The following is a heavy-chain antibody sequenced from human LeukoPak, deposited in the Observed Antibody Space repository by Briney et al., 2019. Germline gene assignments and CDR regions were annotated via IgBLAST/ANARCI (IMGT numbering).Heavy chain of an antibody. J-gene: IGHJ4*02. CDR3: ARQQWLADY. CDR1: CFTFSSYA. CDR2: ISGSGGST. Sequence: GGSLRLSCAASCFTFSSYAMSWVRQAPGKGLEWVSAISGSGGSTYYADSVKGRFTISRDNSKNTLYLQMNSLRAENTAVYYCARQQWLADYWGQGTLVTVSS. V-gene: IGHV3-23*01. D-gene: IGHD6-19*01.